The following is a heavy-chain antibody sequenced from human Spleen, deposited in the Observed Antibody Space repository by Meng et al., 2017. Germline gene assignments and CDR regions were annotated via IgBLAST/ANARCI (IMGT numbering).Heavy chain of an antibody. CDR1: GFTLSSNP. V-gene: IGHV3-30*04. CDR3: AREFHSSGHAGTFDL. D-gene: IGHD3-22*01. CDR2: VSNDGSGQ. Sequence: GESLKISCAASGFTLSSNPMHWLRQAPGKGLEWVAVVSNDGSGQSYAGSLKGRFTISRDNSKDTLYLQINSLRTEGTALYYCAREFHSSGHAGTFDLWGQGTMVTVSS. J-gene: IGHJ3*01.